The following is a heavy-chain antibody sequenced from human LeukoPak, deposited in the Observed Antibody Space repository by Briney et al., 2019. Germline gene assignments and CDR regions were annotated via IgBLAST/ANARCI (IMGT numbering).Heavy chain of an antibody. CDR1: GFSFSNFE. D-gene: IGHD2-21*02. V-gene: IGHV3-48*03. J-gene: IGHJ4*02. CDR2: IGNSGGSK. CDR3: ASVYFSDSYYFDH. Sequence: PGGSLRLSCAASGFSFSNFEMSWVRQAPGKGLEWIAYIGNSGGSKYYADSVKGRFTISRDNAKNSLYLQMNSLRAEDTAVYYCASVYFSDSYYFDHWGQGTLVTVSS.